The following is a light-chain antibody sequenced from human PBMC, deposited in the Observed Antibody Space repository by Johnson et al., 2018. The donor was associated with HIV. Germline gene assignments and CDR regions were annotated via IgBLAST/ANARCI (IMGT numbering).Light chain of an antibody. V-gene: IGLV1-51*01. CDR1: SSNIGNNY. CDR3: ATLDSSLSAGGV. J-gene: IGLJ1*01. CDR2: DND. Sequence: QSVLTQPPSVSAAPGQKVTISCSGSSSNIGNNYVSWYQQLPGTAPKLLIYDNDKRPSGIPDRFSGSKSGTSATLGITGLQTGDEADYYCATLDSSLSAGGVFGTGTKVTVL.